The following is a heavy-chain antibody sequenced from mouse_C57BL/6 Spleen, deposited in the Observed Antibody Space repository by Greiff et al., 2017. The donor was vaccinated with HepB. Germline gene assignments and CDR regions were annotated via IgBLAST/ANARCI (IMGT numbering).Heavy chain of an antibody. CDR1: GFTFSSYG. V-gene: IGHV5-6*02. J-gene: IGHJ3*01. D-gene: IGHD2-4*01. CDR2: ISSGGSYT. CDR3: ARPHYDYDGSWFAY. Sequence: DVMLVESGGDLVKPGGSLKLSCAASGFTFSSYGMSWVRQTPDKRLEWVATISSGGSYTYYPDSVKGRFTISRDNAKNTLYLQMSSLKSEDTAMYYCARPHYDYDGSWFAYWGQGTLVTVSA.